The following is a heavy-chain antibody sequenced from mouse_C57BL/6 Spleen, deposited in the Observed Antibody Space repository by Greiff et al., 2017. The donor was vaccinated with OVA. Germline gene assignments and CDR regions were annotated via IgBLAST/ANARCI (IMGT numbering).Heavy chain of an antibody. J-gene: IGHJ2*01. Sequence: VQLQQPGTELVKPGASVKLSCKASGYPFTSYWMHWVKQRPGQGLEWIGNINPSNGGTNYNEKFKSKATLTVDKSSSTAYMQLSSLTSEDSAVYYCAREGGDYYGSSLLGYWGQGTTLTVSS. CDR2: INPSNGGT. CDR3: AREGGDYYGSSLLGY. CDR1: GYPFTSYW. V-gene: IGHV1-53*01. D-gene: IGHD1-1*01.